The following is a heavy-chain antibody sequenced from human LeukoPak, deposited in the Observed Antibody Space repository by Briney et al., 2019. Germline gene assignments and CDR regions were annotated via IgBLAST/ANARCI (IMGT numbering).Heavy chain of an antibody. J-gene: IGHJ6*03. CDR2: ISAYNGNT. Sequence: ASVKVSCKASGGTFSSYAISWVRQAPGQGLEWMGWISAYNGNTNYAQKLQGRVTMTTDTSTSTAYMELRSLRSDDTAVYYCARVVVPAAIQYYYYCMDVWGKGTTVTVSS. D-gene: IGHD2-2*02. CDR1: GGTFSSYA. V-gene: IGHV1-18*01. CDR3: ARVVVPAAIQYYYYCMDV.